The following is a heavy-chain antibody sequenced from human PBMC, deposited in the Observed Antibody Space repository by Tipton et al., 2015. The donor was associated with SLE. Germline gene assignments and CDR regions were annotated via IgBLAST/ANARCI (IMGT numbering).Heavy chain of an antibody. CDR3: ARRQTD. Sequence: SLRLSCAASGFSFSPYTMHWVRQAPGKGLEWLALKSYDGSNSYYADSVKARFTISRDNSKNTLYLLMSSLRSEDTAVYYCARRQTDWGQGTLVTVSS. CDR1: GFSFSPYT. CDR2: KSYDGSNS. V-gene: IGHV3-30-3*01. J-gene: IGHJ4*02.